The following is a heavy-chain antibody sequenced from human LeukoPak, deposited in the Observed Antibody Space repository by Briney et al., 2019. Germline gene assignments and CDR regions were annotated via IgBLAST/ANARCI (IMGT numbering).Heavy chain of an antibody. CDR3: ARHPGRFFDY. Sequence: SETLSLTCTVSGGSISSSSFYWGWIRQPPGKGLEWIGSIYYSGNTYYNPSLKSRVSISVDTSKNQFSLKLSSVTAADTAVYYCARHPGRFFDYWGQGTLVTVSS. J-gene: IGHJ4*02. CDR1: GGSISSSSFY. V-gene: IGHV4-39*01. D-gene: IGHD4-17*01. CDR2: IYYSGNT.